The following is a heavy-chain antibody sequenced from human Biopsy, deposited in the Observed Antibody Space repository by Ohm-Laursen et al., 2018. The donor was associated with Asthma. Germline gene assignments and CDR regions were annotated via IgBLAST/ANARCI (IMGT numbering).Heavy chain of an antibody. V-gene: IGHV3-21*01. CDR2: ISSGSDYI. Sequence: SLRLSCAAFGFNFSYYSMIWGRQAPGTGLEWVAAISSGSDYIFYADSVKGRFTISRDNAKNSLYLQMNSLRAEDTAVYYCARTFHFWSPYHAEHYQLWGQGTLVTVSS. CDR1: GFNFSYYS. J-gene: IGHJ1*01. D-gene: IGHD3-3*01. CDR3: ARTFHFWSPYHAEHYQL.